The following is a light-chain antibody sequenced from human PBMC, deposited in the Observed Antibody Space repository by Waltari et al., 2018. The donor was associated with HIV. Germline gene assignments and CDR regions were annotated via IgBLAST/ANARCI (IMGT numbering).Light chain of an antibody. CDR1: SSNIGAGYD. V-gene: IGLV1-40*01. CDR3: QSYDSSLSGVV. Sequence: QSVLTQPPSVSGAPGQRVTISCPGSSSNIGAGYDVHWYQQLPGTAPKLLIYGNSNRPSGVPDRFSGSKSGTSASLAITGLQAEDEADYYCQSYDSSLSGVVFGGGTKLTVL. CDR2: GNS. J-gene: IGLJ2*01.